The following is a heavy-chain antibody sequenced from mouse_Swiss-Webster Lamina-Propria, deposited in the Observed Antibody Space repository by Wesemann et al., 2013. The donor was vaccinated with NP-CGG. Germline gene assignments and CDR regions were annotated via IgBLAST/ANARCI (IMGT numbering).Heavy chain of an antibody. Sequence: NPSLQSRISITRDTSKNQFFLQLNSVTTEDTATYYCARSDGNGYYYAMDYWGQGTSVTVSS. V-gene: IGHV3-1*02. CDR3: ARSDGNGYYYAMDY. J-gene: IGHJ4*01. D-gene: IGHD2-1*01.